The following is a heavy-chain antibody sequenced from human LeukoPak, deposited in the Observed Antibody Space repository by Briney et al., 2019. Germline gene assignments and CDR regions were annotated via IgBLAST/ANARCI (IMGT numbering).Heavy chain of an antibody. CDR1: GYSIRSGYY. CDR3: ARDLRMGGPWRQFDY. CDR2: SYHSGGT. Sequence: SETLSLTCTVSGYSIRSGYYWAWIRQPPGKGLEWIGSSYHSGGTDYNPSLKSRVTISVDTSKNQFSLQLNSLTAADTAVYYCARDLRMGGPWRQFDYWGQGTLVTVSS. V-gene: IGHV4-38-2*02. J-gene: IGHJ4*02. D-gene: IGHD3-16*01.